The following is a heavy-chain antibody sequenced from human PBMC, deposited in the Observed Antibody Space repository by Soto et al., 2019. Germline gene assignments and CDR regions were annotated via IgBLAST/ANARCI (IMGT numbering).Heavy chain of an antibody. CDR1: GFTLSTYN. CDR2: ISKSSTTI. V-gene: IGHV3-48*02. J-gene: IGHJ6*02. CDR3: ASHPPNYYYDGMDV. Sequence: PGGSLRLSCLPSGFTLSTYNMTWVRQAPGKGLEWLSYISKSSTTINYADSVKGRFTISRDNAKNSVYLEMSSLRDEDSAVYYCASHPPNYYYDGMDVWGQGTTVTVA.